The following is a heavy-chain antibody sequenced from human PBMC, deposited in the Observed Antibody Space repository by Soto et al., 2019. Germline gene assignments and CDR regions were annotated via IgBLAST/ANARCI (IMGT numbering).Heavy chain of an antibody. V-gene: IGHV3-64D*06. CDR1: GFTFSSYA. J-gene: IGHJ4*02. D-gene: IGHD1-7*01. CDR2: ISSNGGST. CDR3: VNAARELEWDY. Sequence: GGSLRLSCSASGFTFSSYAMHWVRQAPGKGLEYVSAISSNGGSTYYADSVKGRFTISRANSKNTLYLQMSSLRAEDTAVYYCVNAARELEWDYWGQGTLVTVSS.